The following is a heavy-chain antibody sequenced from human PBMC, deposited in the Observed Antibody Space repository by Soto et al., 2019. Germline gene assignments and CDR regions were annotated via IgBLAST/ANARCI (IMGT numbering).Heavy chain of an antibody. CDR1: GGSISSSSYY. D-gene: IGHD6-6*01. J-gene: IGHJ6*03. CDR2: IYYSGST. CDR3: ARCSSSDLVPDYYYYYMDV. Sequence: SETLSLTCTVSGGSISSSSYYWGWIRQPPGKGLEWIGSIYYSGSTYYNPSLKSRVTISVDTSKNQFSLKLSSVTAADTAVYYCARCSSSDLVPDYYYYYMDVWGKGTTVTVSS. V-gene: IGHV4-39*01.